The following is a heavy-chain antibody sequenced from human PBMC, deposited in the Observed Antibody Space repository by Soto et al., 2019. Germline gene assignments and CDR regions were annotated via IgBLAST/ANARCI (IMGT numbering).Heavy chain of an antibody. V-gene: IGHV1-2*02. CDR3: ARDLGVYSGYGSFGWGFDS. Sequence: QVQLVQSGAELKKPGALVKVSCESSGYTFTGYYMHWVRQAPGQGLEWMGWINPNSGTTNSPQKFLGRVTMTRDTALSTAYMQMDSLTSDDTAVYYCARDLGVYSGYGSFGWGFDSWGQGALVTVSS. CDR1: GYTFTGYY. D-gene: IGHD5-12*01. CDR2: INPNSGTT. J-gene: IGHJ4*02.